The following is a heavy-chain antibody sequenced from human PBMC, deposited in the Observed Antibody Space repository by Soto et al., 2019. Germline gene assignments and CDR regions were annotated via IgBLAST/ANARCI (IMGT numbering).Heavy chain of an antibody. Sequence: QVQLQESGPGLVKPSETLSLTCTVSGGSISSYYWSWIRQPPGKGLEWIGYIYYSGSTNYNPSLKSRVTISVDTSKNQFSLKLSSVTAADTAVYYCARVREGQMATLYYFDYWGQGTLVTVSS. CDR1: GGSISSYY. J-gene: IGHJ4*02. D-gene: IGHD5-12*01. CDR3: ARVREGQMATLYYFDY. CDR2: IYYSGST. V-gene: IGHV4-59*01.